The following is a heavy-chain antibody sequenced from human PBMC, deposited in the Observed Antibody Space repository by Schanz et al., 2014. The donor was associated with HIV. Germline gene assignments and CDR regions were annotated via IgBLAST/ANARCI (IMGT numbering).Heavy chain of an antibody. CDR1: GFNFNSYG. D-gene: IGHD6-19*01. V-gene: IGHV3-30*18. Sequence: QVQLVESGGGVVQPGRSLRLSCVASGFNFNSYGMHWVRQAPGKGLEWVAVTSYDGTKKHYADSVKGRFTITKDISKNMMYLQMKSLRVEDTAVYYCAKSIAVADCFDSWGQGTLVTVSS. J-gene: IGHJ4*02. CDR3: AKSIAVADCFDS. CDR2: TSYDGTKK.